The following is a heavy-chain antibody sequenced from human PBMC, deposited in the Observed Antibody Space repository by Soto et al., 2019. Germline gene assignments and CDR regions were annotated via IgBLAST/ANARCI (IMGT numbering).Heavy chain of an antibody. J-gene: IGHJ4*02. Sequence: QVQVVESGGGVVQPGRSLRLSCAASGFTFSSYGMHWVRQAPGKGLEWVAVIWYDGSNKYYADSVKGRFTISRDNSKNTLYLQLNSLGAEDTAVYYWARDYDSSGYPRYYFDYWGQGTLVTVSS. CDR2: IWYDGSNK. CDR1: GFTFSSYG. CDR3: ARDYDSSGYPRYYFDY. V-gene: IGHV3-33*01. D-gene: IGHD3-22*01.